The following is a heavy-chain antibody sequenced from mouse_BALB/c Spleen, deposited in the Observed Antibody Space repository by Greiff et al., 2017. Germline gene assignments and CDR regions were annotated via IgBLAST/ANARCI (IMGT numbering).Heavy chain of an antibody. V-gene: IGHV14-3*02. Sequence: VQLQQSGAELVKPGASVKLSCTASGFNIKDTYMHWVKQRPEQGLEWIGRIDPANGNTKYDPKFQGKATITADTSSNTAYLQLSSLTSEDTAVYYCARGDYDEWFAYWGQGTLVTVSA. J-gene: IGHJ3*01. D-gene: IGHD2-4*01. CDR3: ARGDYDEWFAY. CDR1: GFNIKDTY. CDR2: IDPANGNT.